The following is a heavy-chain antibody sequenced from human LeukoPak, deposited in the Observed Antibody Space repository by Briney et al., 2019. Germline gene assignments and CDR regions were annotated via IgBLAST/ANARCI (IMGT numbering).Heavy chain of an antibody. Sequence: ASVKVSCKASGYTFTSYYMHWVRQAPGQGLEWMGIINPSGGSTSYAQKFQGRVTMTRDTSIVYMELSSLRSEDTAVYYCARGGGVLLRSYMDVWGKGTTVTISS. D-gene: IGHD3-3*01. J-gene: IGHJ6*03. CDR1: GYTFTSYY. CDR2: INPSGGST. CDR3: ARGGGVLLRSYMDV. V-gene: IGHV1-46*01.